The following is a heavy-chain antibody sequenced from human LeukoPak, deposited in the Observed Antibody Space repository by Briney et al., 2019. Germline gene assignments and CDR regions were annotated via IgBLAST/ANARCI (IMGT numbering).Heavy chain of an antibody. CDR1: GFTFSSYA. D-gene: IGHD4-23*01. Sequence: HPGGSLRLSCAASGFTFSSYAMSWVRQAPGKGLEWVSAISGSGGSTYYADSVKGRFTISRDNSKSTLYLQMNSLRAEDTAVYYCAKDIQTTVVNQPFDYWGQGTLVTVSS. CDR3: AKDIQTTVVNQPFDY. J-gene: IGHJ4*02. CDR2: ISGSGGST. V-gene: IGHV3-23*01.